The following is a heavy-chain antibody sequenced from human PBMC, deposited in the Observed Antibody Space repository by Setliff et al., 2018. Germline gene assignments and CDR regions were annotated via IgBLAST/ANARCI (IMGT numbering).Heavy chain of an antibody. CDR3: ARAPPNRYSGSYEYFYMDV. J-gene: IGHJ6*03. CDR1: GGSISSYY. D-gene: IGHD1-26*01. CDR2: IYSSGRT. V-gene: IGHV4-4*08. Sequence: SETLSLTCTVSGGSISSYYWSWIRQPPGKGLEWIGYIYSSGRTNYNPSLKSRVTLSVDTSNNQFSLKVSSVTAADTAVYYCARAPPNRYSGSYEYFYMDVWGKGTTVTVSS.